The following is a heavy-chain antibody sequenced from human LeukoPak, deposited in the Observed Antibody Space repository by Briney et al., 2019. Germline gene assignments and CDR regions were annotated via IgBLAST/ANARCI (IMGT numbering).Heavy chain of an antibody. CDR2: IKQDGSEK. V-gene: IGHV3-7*04. J-gene: IGHJ6*03. CDR1: GFTFSSYW. CDR3: AKDDSGSTNLRFYNYYMDV. Sequence: GGSLRLSCAASGFTFSSYWMSWVRQAPGKGLEWVANIKQDGSEKYYVDSVKGRFTISRDNSKNTMYLEMNSQAPEDTAVYYCAKDDSGSTNLRFYNYYMDVWGKGTTVTVSS. D-gene: IGHD3-10*01.